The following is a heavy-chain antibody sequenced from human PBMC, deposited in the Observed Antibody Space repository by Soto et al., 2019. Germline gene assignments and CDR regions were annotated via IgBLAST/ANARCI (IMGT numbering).Heavy chain of an antibody. CDR1: GGSISSSSYY. CDR2: IYYSGST. CDR3: ASDGPENDY. V-gene: IGHV4-30-4*01. Sequence: SETLSLTCTVSGGSISSSSYYWGWVHQPPGKGLEWIGYIYYSGSTYYNPSLKSRVTISVDTSKNQFSLKLSSVTAADTAVYYCASDGPENDYWGQGTLVTVSS. J-gene: IGHJ4*02.